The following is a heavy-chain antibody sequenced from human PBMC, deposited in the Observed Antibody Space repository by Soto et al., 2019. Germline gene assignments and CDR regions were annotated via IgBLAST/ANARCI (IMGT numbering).Heavy chain of an antibody. D-gene: IGHD2-2*02. CDR1: GFSFSHYA. J-gene: IGHJ2*01. Sequence: EERLSESGGGLIQPGGSLRLSCAASGFSFSHYALSWVRQAPGKGLEWVSESSSDGGSTSYPDSVRGRFIISRDRSKETLYLQMNTVRLEDTAVYFWARERKLSLIPQGYFDLWGRGTLVTVSS. CDR3: ARERKLSLIPQGYFDL. V-gene: IGHV3-23*01. CDR2: SSSDGGST.